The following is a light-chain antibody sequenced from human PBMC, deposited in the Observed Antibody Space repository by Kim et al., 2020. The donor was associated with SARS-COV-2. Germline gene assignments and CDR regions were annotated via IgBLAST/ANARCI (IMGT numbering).Light chain of an antibody. V-gene: IGKV1-5*03. Sequence: DIQMTQSPSTLSASVGDRVTITCRASQSISSWLAWYQQKPGKAPTLLIYKASSLESGVPSRFSGSGSGTEFTLTISSLQPDDFATYYCQQYNNYFRTFGQGTKVDIK. CDR1: QSISSW. CDR2: KAS. J-gene: IGKJ1*01. CDR3: QQYNNYFRT.